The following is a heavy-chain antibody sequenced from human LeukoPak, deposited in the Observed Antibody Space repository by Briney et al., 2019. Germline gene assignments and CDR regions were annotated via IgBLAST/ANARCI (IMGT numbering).Heavy chain of an antibody. V-gene: IGHV1-18*01. CDR2: ISAYNGNT. D-gene: IGHD2-21*02. CDR3: ARDGVGRGPYCGGDCYTSFDY. CDR1: GYTFTSYG. Sequence: ASVKVSCKASGYTFTSYGISWVRQAPGQGLEWMGWISAYNGNTNYAQKLQGRVTMTTDTSTSTAYMELRSLRSDDTAVYYCARDGVGRGPYCGGDCYTSFDYWGQGTLVTVSS. J-gene: IGHJ4*02.